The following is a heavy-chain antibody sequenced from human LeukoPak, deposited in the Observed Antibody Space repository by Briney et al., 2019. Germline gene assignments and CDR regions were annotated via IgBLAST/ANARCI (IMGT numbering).Heavy chain of an antibody. CDR2: IYTSGST. CDR1: GGSISSYY. Sequence: SETLSLTCTVSGGSISSYYWSWIRQPAGKGLEWIGRIYTSGSTNYNPSLKSRVTMSVGTSKNQFSLKLSSVTAADTAVYYCARGAFVAAAGRGGFDYWGHGTLVTVSS. J-gene: IGHJ4*01. V-gene: IGHV4-4*07. CDR3: ARGAFVAAAGRGGFDY. D-gene: IGHD6-13*01.